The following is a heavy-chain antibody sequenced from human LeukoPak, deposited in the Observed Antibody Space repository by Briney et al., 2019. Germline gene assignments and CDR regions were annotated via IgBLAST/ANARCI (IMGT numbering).Heavy chain of an antibody. Sequence: GGSLRLSCAASGFTFSDYYMSWIRQAPGKGLEWVSYISSSSSYTNYADSVKGRFTISRDNSKNTLYLQMNSLRAEDTAVYYCTGGSYFLSWFDPWGQGTLVTVSS. J-gene: IGHJ5*02. V-gene: IGHV3-11*06. D-gene: IGHD1-26*01. CDR1: GFTFSDYY. CDR2: ISSSSSYT. CDR3: TGGSYFLSWFDP.